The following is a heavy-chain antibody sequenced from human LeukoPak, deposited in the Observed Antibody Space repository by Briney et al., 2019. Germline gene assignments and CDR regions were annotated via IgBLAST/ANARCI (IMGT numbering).Heavy chain of an antibody. D-gene: IGHD3-22*01. CDR1: GFTVSSNY. CDR3: ARDPLYYYDSSGYPYYYGMDV. J-gene: IGHJ6*02. Sequence: PGGSLRLSCAASGFTVSSNYMSWVRQAPGKGLEWVPVIYSGGSTYYADSVKGRFTISRDNSKNTLYLQMNSLRAEDTAVYYCARDPLYYYDSSGYPYYYGMDVWGQGTTVTVSS. CDR2: IYSGGST. V-gene: IGHV3-53*01.